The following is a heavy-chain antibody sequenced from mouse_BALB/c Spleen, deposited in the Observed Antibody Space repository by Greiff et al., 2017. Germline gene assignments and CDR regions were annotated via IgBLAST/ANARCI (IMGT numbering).Heavy chain of an antibody. CDR1: GFTFSSYT. J-gene: IGHJ4*01. V-gene: IGHV5-12-2*01. CDR2: ISNGGGST. Sequence: EVQVVESGGGLVQPGGSLKLSCAASGFTFSSYTMSWVRQTPEKRLEWVAYISNGGGSTYYPDTVKGRFTISRDNAKNTLYLQMSSLKSEDTAMYYCARHGVAMDYWGQGTSVTVSS. CDR3: ARHGVAMDY.